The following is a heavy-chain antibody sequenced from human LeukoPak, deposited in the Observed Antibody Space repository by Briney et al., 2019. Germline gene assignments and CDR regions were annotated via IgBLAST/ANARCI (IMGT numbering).Heavy chain of an antibody. CDR1: GFTFSRYG. V-gene: IGHV3-33*01. D-gene: IGHD6-19*01. CDR3: ARVGYNSGWYEY. Sequence: GGSLRLSCAASGFTFSRYGMHWVRQAPGKGLEWVAVIWEDGSNIYYADSVKGRFTISRDNSKNTLYLQMNSLRAEDTAVYYCARVGYNSGWYEYWGQGTLVTVSS. J-gene: IGHJ4*02. CDR2: IWEDGSNI.